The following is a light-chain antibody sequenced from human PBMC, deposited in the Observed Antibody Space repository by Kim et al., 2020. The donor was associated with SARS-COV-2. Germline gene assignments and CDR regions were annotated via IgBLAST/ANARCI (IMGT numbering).Light chain of an antibody. Sequence: EIVMTQSPATLSVSPGERATLSCRASQSVSSNLAWYQQKPGQAPRLLIYGASIRATGIPARFSGSGSGTEFTLTIRILQSEDFAVYYCQQYNNWPPYTFGQGTKLEI. J-gene: IGKJ2*01. CDR1: QSVSSN. V-gene: IGKV3D-15*03. CDR2: GAS. CDR3: QQYNNWPPYT.